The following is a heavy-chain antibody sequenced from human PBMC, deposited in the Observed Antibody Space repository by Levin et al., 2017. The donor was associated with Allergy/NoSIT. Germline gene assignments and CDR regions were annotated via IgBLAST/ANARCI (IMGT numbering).Heavy chain of an antibody. J-gene: IGHJ4*02. V-gene: IGHV5-51*01. D-gene: IGHD4-23*01. CDR2: IFPSDSDT. Sequence: HGESLKISCQASGYSFTSYWFGWVRQRPGKGLEWMGLIFPSDSDTRVSPSFQGQIIMSVDKSINTAYLQWSSLKASDSAMDYCARRDSDGSNSFDYWGQGTLVTVSS. CDR1: GYSFTSYW. CDR3: ARRDSDGSNSFDY.